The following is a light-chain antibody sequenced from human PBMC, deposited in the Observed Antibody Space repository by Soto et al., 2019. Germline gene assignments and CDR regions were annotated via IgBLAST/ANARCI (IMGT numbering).Light chain of an antibody. V-gene: IGKV1-39*01. CDR3: EQSYSTRWT. CDR2: GAS. Sequence: DIQMTQSPSSLSASVGDRVTITCRASQTISHYLNWYQQKPGKAPKLLIYGASSLQSGVPSRFSGCGSGTDFTLSISSLQPEDFATYYCEQSYSTRWTFGQGTKVEIK. J-gene: IGKJ1*01. CDR1: QTISHY.